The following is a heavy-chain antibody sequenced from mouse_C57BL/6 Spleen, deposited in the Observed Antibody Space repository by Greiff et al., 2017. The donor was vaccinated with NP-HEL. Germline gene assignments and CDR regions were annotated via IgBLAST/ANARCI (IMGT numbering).Heavy chain of an antibody. CDR1: GYTFTSYW. V-gene: IGHV1-50*01. CDR2: IDPSDSYT. Sequence: QVHVKQPGAELVKPGASVKLSCKASGYTFTSYWMQWVNQRPGQGLEWIGEIDPSDSYTNYNQKFKGKATLTVDTSSSTAYMQLSSLTSEDSAVYYCARQAAQATRYAMDYWGQGTSVTVSS. CDR3: ARQAAQATRYAMDY. D-gene: IGHD3-2*02. J-gene: IGHJ4*01.